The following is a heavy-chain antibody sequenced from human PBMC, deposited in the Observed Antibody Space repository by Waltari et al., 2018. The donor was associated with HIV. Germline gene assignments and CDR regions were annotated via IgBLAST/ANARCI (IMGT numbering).Heavy chain of an antibody. CDR2: IRTKSNNYAT. Sequence: EVQLVESGGGLVQPGGSLNLSCSASGFTFSGSALPWVRQPSGKGLEWVGRIRTKSNNYATEYAASVKGRFSISRDDSKNTAFLQMNSLKTEDTAVYYCTSWDSSGWKANFWGQGTLVTVSS. D-gene: IGHD6-19*01. J-gene: IGHJ4*02. CDR3: TSWDSSGWKANF. CDR1: GFTFSGSA. V-gene: IGHV3-73*02.